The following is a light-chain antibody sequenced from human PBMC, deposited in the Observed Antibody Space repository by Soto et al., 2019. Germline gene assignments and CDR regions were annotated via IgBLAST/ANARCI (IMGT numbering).Light chain of an antibody. CDR3: QQYGSSPQT. J-gene: IGKJ1*01. CDR1: QSVSSSY. Sequence: EIVLTQSPGTLSLSPGERATLSCRARQSVSSSYLAWYQQRPGQAPRLLIYGASIRATGIPDRFSGSGSGTDLTITISRLEPEDFAVYDCQQYGSSPQTFGQGTKVDIK. V-gene: IGKV3-20*01. CDR2: GAS.